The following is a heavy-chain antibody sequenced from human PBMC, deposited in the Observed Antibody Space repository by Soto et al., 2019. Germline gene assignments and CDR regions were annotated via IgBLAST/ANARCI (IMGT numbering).Heavy chain of an antibody. CDR2: IVVGSGNT. Sequence: SVKVSCKASGLTFSNSAVQWLRQARGQRLEWIGWIVVGSGNTNYAQKFQERVTITRDMSTTTAYMELSSLRSVDTAVYYCATDKGDSYGYGNYWGQGTLVTVSS. V-gene: IGHV1-58*01. CDR1: GLTFSNSA. CDR3: ATDKGDSYGYGNY. J-gene: IGHJ4*02. D-gene: IGHD5-18*01.